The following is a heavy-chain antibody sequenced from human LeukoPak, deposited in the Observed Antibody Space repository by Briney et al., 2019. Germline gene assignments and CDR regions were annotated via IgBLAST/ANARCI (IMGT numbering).Heavy chain of an antibody. CDR2: INEGGNVK. J-gene: IGHJ4*02. Sequence: GGSLRLSCAASGFIFSTYWMSWVRQAPGKGLEWVANINEGGNVKFYVDSVKGRFTISRDNTKISLHLQMYSLRAEDTAVYYCARVGKNGWDFDHWGQGTLVTVSS. V-gene: IGHV3-7*01. CDR1: GFIFSTYW. CDR3: ARVGKNGWDFDH. D-gene: IGHD6-19*01.